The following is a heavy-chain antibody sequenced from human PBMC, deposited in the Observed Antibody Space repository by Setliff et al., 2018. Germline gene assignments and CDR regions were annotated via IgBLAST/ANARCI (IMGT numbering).Heavy chain of an antibody. J-gene: IGHJ5*02. Sequence: ASVKVSCKASGYTFTSYDINWVRQATGQGLEWMGWINPNSGGTNYAQKFQGRVTMTRDTSISTAYMELSRLRSDDTAVYSCARSRLYGGWFDPWGQGTLVTVSS. CDR2: INPNSGGT. CDR1: GYTFTSYD. V-gene: IGHV1-2*02. D-gene: IGHD4-17*01. CDR3: ARSRLYGGWFDP.